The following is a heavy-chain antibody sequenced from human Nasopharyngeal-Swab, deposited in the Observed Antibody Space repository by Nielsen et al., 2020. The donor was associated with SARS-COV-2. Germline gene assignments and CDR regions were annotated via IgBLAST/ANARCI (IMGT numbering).Heavy chain of an antibody. CDR3: AREDYGDLGGY. CDR2: INAGNGNT. D-gene: IGHD4-17*01. Sequence: WVRQAPGQRLEWMGWINAGNGNTKYSQKFQGRVTITRDTSASTAYMGLSSLRSEDTAVYYCAREDYGDLGGYWGQGTLVTVSS. V-gene: IGHV1-3*01. J-gene: IGHJ4*02.